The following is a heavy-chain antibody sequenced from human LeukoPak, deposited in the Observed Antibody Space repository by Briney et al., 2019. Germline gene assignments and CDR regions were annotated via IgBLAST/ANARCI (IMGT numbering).Heavy chain of an antibody. CDR1: GFTFDDYG. CDR2: INWNSGST. CDR3: ARVGNTAETRGLCYYMDV. Sequence: GGSLRLSCAASGFTFDDYGMSWVRQAPGKGLEWVSGINWNSGSTGYADSVKGQFTISRDNAKNSLYLQMNSLRAEDTALYYCARVGNTAETRGLCYYMDVWGKGTTVTVSS. V-gene: IGHV3-20*04. J-gene: IGHJ6*03. D-gene: IGHD5-18*01.